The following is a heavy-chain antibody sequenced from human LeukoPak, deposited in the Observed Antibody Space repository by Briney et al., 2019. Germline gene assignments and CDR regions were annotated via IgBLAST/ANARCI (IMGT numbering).Heavy chain of an antibody. J-gene: IGHJ4*02. V-gene: IGHV3-23*01. D-gene: IGHD1-26*01. CDR2: ISATGGNT. CDR1: GFTFSTYG. CDR3: AKEAYVVGTTSFDY. Sequence: GGSLRLSCAASGFTFSTYGMTWVRQAPGKGLEWVSAISATGGNTYYADSVKGRFTISRDNSKNTLYLQMNSLRAEDTAVYYCAKEAYVVGTTSFDYWGQGTLVTVSS.